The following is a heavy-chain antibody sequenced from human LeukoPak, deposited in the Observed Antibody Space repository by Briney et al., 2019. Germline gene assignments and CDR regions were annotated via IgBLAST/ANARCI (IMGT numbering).Heavy chain of an antibody. CDR3: ARARWYYDRKKEVYYFDY. Sequence: PSETLSLTCTVSGGSISRYYWSWIRQPPGKGLEWIGYIYYSGSTNYNPSLKSRVTISVDTSKNQFSLKLSSVTAADTAVYYCARARWYYDRKKEVYYFDYWGQGTLVTVSS. D-gene: IGHD3-22*01. J-gene: IGHJ4*02. V-gene: IGHV4-59*01. CDR1: GGSISRYY. CDR2: IYYSGST.